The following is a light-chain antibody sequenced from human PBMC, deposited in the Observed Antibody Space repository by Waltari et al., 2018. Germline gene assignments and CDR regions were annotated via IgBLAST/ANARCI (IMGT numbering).Light chain of an antibody. CDR3: NTRDISGDHLV. CDR1: GLRTSY. Sequence: SSEMTQEPAVSVALGQTVSITCQGGGLRTSYANWYQQKPGQAPLLGIYSENNRPSGIPDRFSGSRSGNTASLTISGAQAEDEADYYCNTRDISGDHLVFGSGTKVTVL. J-gene: IGLJ1*01. CDR2: SEN. V-gene: IGLV3-19*01.